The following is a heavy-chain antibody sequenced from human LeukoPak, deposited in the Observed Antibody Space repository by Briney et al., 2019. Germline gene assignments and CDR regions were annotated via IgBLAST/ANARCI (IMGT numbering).Heavy chain of an antibody. Sequence: ASVKVSCKASGYTFTSYDINWVRQATGQGLEWMGWMNPNSGNTGYAQKFQGRVTMTRDTSISTAYMELSRLRSDDTAVYYCARDKLLWFGELLFNWFDPWGQGTLVTVSS. CDR1: GYTFTSYD. CDR3: ARDKLLWFGELLFNWFDP. D-gene: IGHD3-10*01. V-gene: IGHV1-8*01. J-gene: IGHJ5*02. CDR2: MNPNSGNT.